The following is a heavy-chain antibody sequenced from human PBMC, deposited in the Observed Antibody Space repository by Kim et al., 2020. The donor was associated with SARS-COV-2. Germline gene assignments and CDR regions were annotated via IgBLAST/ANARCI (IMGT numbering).Heavy chain of an antibody. CDR3: ARGSGTYSPFDS. V-gene: IGHV1-69*01. D-gene: IGHD1-26*01. J-gene: IGHJ4*02. Sequence: KSAQRLQDRVTITADESTSTAYMELSSLTSEDTALYYCARGSGTYSPFDSWGQGTLVTVPS.